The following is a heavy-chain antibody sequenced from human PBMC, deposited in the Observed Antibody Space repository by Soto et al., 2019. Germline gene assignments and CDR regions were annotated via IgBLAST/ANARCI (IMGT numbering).Heavy chain of an antibody. CDR2: IKRKTDGGTT. CDR1: GFTFSNAW. Sequence: EVQLVESGGGLVKPGGSLRLSCRASGFTFSNAWMSLVRQAPGKGLEWVGRIKRKTDGGTTDYAAPVSGRFTISRDDSKNTLYLQMNSLTTEDTAVYYCSTAASTVTTIDYWGRGTLVTVSS. V-gene: IGHV3-15*05. D-gene: IGHD4-17*01. CDR3: STAASTVTTIDY. J-gene: IGHJ4*02.